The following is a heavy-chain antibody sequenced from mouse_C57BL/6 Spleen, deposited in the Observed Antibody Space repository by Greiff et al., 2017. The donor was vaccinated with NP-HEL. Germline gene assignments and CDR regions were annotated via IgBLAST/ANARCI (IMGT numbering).Heavy chain of an antibody. CDR2: IYPGDGDT. CDR3: ADDYDGWFAY. D-gene: IGHD2-4*01. V-gene: IGHV1-80*01. J-gene: IGHJ3*01. CDR1: GYAFSSYW. Sequence: VMLVESGAELVKPGASVKISCKASGYAFSSYWMNWVKQRPGKGLEWIGQIYPGDGDTNYNGKFKGKATLTADKSSSTAYMQLSSLTSEDSAVYFCADDYDGWFAYWGQGTLVTVSA.